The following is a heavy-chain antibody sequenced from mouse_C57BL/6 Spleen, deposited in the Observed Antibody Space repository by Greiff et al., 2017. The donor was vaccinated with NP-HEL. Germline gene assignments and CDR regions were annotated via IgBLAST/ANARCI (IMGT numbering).Heavy chain of an antibody. V-gene: IGHV1-80*01. J-gene: IGHJ1*03. CDR3: ASGGCITTVGAGPGYFDV. CDR2: IYPGDGDT. Sequence: VQLQQSGAELVKPGASVKISCKASGYAFSSYWMNWVKQRPGKGLEWIGQIYPGDGDTNYNGKFKGKATLTADKSSSTAYMQLSSLTSEDSAVYFCASGGCITTVGAGPGYFDVWGTGTTVTVSS. CDR1: GYAFSSYW. D-gene: IGHD1-1*01.